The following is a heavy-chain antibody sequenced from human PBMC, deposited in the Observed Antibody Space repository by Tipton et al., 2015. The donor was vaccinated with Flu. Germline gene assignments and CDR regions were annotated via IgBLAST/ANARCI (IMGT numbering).Heavy chain of an antibody. CDR2: IYTSGST. V-gene: IGHV4-4*07. J-gene: IGHJ4*02. CDR1: GGSISSYY. CDR3: ARDRRYLKGRELAPLWDY. D-gene: IGHD1-26*01. Sequence: TLSLTCTVSGGSISSYYWSWIRQPAGKGLEWIGRIYTSGSTNYNPSLKSRVTMSVDTSKNQFSLKLSSVTAADTAVYYCARDRRYLKGRELAPLWDYWGQGTLVTVSS.